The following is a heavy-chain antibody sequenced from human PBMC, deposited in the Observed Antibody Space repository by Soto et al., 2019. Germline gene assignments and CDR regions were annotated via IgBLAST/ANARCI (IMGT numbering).Heavy chain of an antibody. CDR2: ISGGAFST. V-gene: IGHV3-23*01. CDR3: VKGIQSSGFRTDLYNFDM. D-gene: IGHD3-9*01. J-gene: IGHJ4*02. CDR1: GFPFRTYA. Sequence: EVHLLESGGGLVQPGGSLRLSRAASGFPFRTYAMNWVRQAPGKGLEWVPTISGGAFSTDYALSGKGRFTLSRDNSKSAMYLQMNSLRTEDTATYDCVKGIQSSGFRTDLYNFDMWCQGTLVTVSS.